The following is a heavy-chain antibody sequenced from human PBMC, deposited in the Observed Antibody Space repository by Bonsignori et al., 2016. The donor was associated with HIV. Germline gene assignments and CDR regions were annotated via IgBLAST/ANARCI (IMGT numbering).Heavy chain of an antibody. D-gene: IGHD3-3*01. J-gene: IGHJ6*03. Sequence: VRQAPGKGLEWVSGISGSGAATYYSDSVKGRFTISRDKSKTTLFLHMNTLRADDTAVYYCAKGGGYDFWSGYYYLDVWGKGTTVTVSS. CDR2: ISGSGAAT. CDR3: AKGGGYDFWSGYYYLDV. V-gene: IGHV3-23*01.